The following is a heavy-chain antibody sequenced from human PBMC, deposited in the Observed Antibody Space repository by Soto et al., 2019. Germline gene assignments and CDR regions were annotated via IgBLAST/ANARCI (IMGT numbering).Heavy chain of an antibody. CDR2: IYYSGST. D-gene: IGHD3-10*01. CDR3: ARRGLWFGESENWFDP. CDR1: GGSISSGDYY. Sequence: QVQLQESGPGLVKPSQTLSLTCTVSGGSISSGDYYWSWIRQPPGKGLEWIGYIYYSGSTYYNPSLRSRVTISVDTSKNQFSLKLSSVTAADTAVYYCARRGLWFGESENWFDPWGQGTLVTVSS. J-gene: IGHJ5*02. V-gene: IGHV4-30-4*01.